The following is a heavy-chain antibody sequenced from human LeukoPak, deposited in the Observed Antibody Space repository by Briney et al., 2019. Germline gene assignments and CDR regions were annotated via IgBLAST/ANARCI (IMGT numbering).Heavy chain of an antibody. CDR1: GFTFSSYA. V-gene: IGHV3-30*04. Sequence: GGSLRLSCAASGFTFSSYAMHGVRQAPGKGREWVAVISYDGSNKYYADSVKGRFTISRDNSKNTLYLQMNSLRAEDTAVYYCARDQDSSGWYTFDYWGQGTLVTVSS. CDR2: ISYDGSNK. CDR3: ARDQDSSGWYTFDY. D-gene: IGHD6-19*01. J-gene: IGHJ4*02.